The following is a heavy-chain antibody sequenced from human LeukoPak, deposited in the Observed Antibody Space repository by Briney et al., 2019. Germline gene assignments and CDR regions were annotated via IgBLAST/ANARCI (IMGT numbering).Heavy chain of an antibody. J-gene: IGHJ4*02. CDR1: GYSFTTYW. CDR2: IYPGDSDT. Sequence: GESLKISCQGSGYSFTTYWIAWVRQMPGKGLEWMGIIYPGDSDTRYSPSFQGQVTISADKSINTPYLQWNSLKASDTATYFCARRRGSLYSFDYWGQGTLVTVPS. CDR3: ARRRGSLYSFDY. D-gene: IGHD3-16*01. V-gene: IGHV5-51*01.